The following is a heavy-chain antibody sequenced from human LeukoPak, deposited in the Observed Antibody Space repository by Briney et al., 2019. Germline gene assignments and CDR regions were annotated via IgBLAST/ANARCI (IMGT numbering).Heavy chain of an antibody. J-gene: IGHJ4*02. Sequence: SETLSLTCAVYGGSFSGYYLSWIRQPPGKGLEWVGEINHSGSTNYNPSLTGRVTISVDTSKNQFSLKLSSVTAADTAVYYCARRAIKSGYSYGEKRFDYWGQGTLVTVSS. V-gene: IGHV4-34*01. CDR2: INHSGST. CDR1: GGSFSGYY. CDR3: ARRAIKSGYSYGEKRFDY. D-gene: IGHD5-18*01.